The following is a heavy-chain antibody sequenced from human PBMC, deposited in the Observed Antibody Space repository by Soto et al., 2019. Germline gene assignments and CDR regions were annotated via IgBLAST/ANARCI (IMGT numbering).Heavy chain of an antibody. J-gene: IGHJ4*02. D-gene: IGHD2-2*01. V-gene: IGHV1-69*13. CDR1: GGTFSSYA. CDR3: ARSFVVVPAAMAY. Sequence: GASVKVSCKASGGTFSSYAISWVRQAPGQGLEWMGGIIPIFGTANYAQKFQGRVTITADESTSTAYMELSSLRSEDTAVYYCARSFVVVPAAMAYWDQGTLITVAS. CDR2: IIPIFGTA.